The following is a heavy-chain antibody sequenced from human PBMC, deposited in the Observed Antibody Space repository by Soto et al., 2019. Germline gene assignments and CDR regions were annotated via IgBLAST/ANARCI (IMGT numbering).Heavy chain of an antibody. CDR3: ARDHDHSSGWYGIDF. D-gene: IGHD6-19*01. CDR2: TYYRSRWYN. V-gene: IGHV6-1*01. J-gene: IGHJ4*02. Sequence: PSQTLSLTCAISGDSVSGRSAGWNWIRQSPSRGLEWLGRTYYRSRWYNEYAVSVKSRISINPDTSKNHFSLQLNSVTPDDTAVYYCARDHDHSSGWYGIDFWGQGTLVTVSS. CDR1: GDSVSGRSAG.